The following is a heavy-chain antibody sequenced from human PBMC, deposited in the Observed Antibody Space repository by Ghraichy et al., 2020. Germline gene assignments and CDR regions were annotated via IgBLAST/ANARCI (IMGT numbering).Heavy chain of an antibody. D-gene: IGHD2-2*01. CDR2: IKPDGSEK. V-gene: IGHV3-7*01. CDR3: ARDCSSTTCFYYYYGMDV. Sequence: GGSLRLSCAASGFTFSIYWMTWVRQAPGKGLEWVASIKPDGSEKYYVDSVKGRFTISRDSAENSLFLHMSSLRAEDMAVYYCARDCSSTTCFYYYYGMDVWGQGTTVTVSS. J-gene: IGHJ6*02. CDR1: GFTFSIYW.